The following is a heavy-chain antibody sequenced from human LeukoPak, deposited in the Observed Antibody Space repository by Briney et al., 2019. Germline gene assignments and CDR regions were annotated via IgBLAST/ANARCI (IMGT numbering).Heavy chain of an antibody. V-gene: IGHV3-13*01. CDR3: AXEAXRXGEXXGPLDYXGXDV. D-gene: IGHD3-10*01. Sequence: PGGSLRLSCAASGFTFSSYGMHWVRQATGKGLEWVSAIGTAGDTYYPGSVKGRFTISRENAKNSLYLQMNSLRAGDTAVYYCAXEAXRXGEXXGPLDYXGXDVWGQXXXVTV. CDR2: IGTAGDT. CDR1: GFTFSSYG. J-gene: IGHJ6*02.